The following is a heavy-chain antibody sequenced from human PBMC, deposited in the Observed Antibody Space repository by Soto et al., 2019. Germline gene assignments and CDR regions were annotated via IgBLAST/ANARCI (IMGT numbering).Heavy chain of an antibody. V-gene: IGHV1-2*02. D-gene: IGHD3-3*01. Sequence: QLHLVQSGAVVKKPGASVTVSCSASGYPVTAYYMHWVRQAPGRGLEWMVGINPATRAAKYTQTFQGRVTMTRDTSTSTVVRELSGVTSEDTAVFYGARGGGVGVAGSAAFDMWGQGTLVTVSS. J-gene: IGHJ3*02. CDR3: ARGGGVGVAGSAAFDM. CDR1: GYPVTAYY. CDR2: INPATRAA.